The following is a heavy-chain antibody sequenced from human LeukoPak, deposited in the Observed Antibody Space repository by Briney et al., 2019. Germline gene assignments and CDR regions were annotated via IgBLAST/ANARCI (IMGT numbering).Heavy chain of an antibody. CDR3: ARLSRYVWGSYRYTVALFDY. J-gene: IGHJ4*02. V-gene: IGHV4-59*01. CDR1: GGSISSYY. CDR2: IYYSGST. Sequence: SETLSLTCTVSGGSISSYYWSWIRQPPGKGLEWIGYIYYSGSTNYNPSLKSRVTISVDTSKNQFSLKLSYVTAADTAVYYCARLSRYVWGSYRYTVALFDYWGQGTLVTVSS. D-gene: IGHD3-16*02.